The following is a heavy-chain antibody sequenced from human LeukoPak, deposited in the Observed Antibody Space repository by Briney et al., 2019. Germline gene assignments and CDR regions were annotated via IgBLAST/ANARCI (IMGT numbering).Heavy chain of an antibody. D-gene: IGHD3-10*01. CDR1: GGSISSGSYY. Sequence: SETLSLTCTVSGGSISSGSYYWSWIRQPAGKGLEWIGRTYTSGSTNYNPSLKSRVTISVDTSKNQFSLKLSSVTAADTAVYYCARGARGSGSYYNFPYYYYYMDVWGKGTTVTISS. CDR3: ARGARGSGSYYNFPYYYYYMDV. CDR2: TYTSGST. J-gene: IGHJ6*03. V-gene: IGHV4-61*02.